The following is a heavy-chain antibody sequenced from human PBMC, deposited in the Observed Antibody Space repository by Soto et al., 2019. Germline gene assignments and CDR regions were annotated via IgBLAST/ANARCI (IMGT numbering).Heavy chain of an antibody. Sequence: SETLSLTCTVSGGSIRNYYWSWIRQPAGKGLEWIGRVYSTGTTNYNPSLRSRVAMSVDTSKNQFSLRLDSVTAADTATYFCARDEYYDSNNWFEHWGLGXLVTVYS. V-gene: IGHV4-4*07. CDR2: VYSTGTT. D-gene: IGHD3-22*01. CDR1: GGSIRNYY. J-gene: IGHJ5*02. CDR3: ARDEYYDSNNWFEH.